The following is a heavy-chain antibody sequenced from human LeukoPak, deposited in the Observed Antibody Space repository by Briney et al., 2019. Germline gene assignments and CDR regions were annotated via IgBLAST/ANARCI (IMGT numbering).Heavy chain of an antibody. Sequence: GASVKVSCKASGYTLTNYCVTWVRQAPGQGLEWMGWISVNNRNTQYAQKFQARVTLTTDTSTNTANMELRRLASDDTAIYFCARSSSSVNIESRYGLDLWGQGTTVTVSS. CDR2: ISVNNRNT. V-gene: IGHV1-18*01. CDR3: ARSSSSVNIESRYGLDL. CDR1: GYTLTNYC. D-gene: IGHD6-6*01. J-gene: IGHJ6*02.